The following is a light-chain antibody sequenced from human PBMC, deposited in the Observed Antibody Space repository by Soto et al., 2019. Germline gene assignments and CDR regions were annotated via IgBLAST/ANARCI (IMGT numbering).Light chain of an antibody. CDR1: QSISSW. J-gene: IGKJ1*01. CDR2: DAS. CDR3: QQYNSYPWT. V-gene: IGKV1-5*01. Sequence: IHMTQPPSSLCERVGERVTITCRASQSISSWLAWYQQKPGKAPKLLIYDASSLESGVPSRFSGSGSGTEFTLTISSLQPDDFATYYCQQYNSYPWTFGQGTKVDIK.